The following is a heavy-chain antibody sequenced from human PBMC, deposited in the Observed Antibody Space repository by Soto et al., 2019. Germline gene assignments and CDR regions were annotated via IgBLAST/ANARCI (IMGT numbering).Heavy chain of an antibody. CDR3: ARGVKYGAYSRWFDP. V-gene: IGHV1-8*01. D-gene: IGHD4-17*01. Sequence: QVQLVQSGAEVKKPGASVKVSCKASGYTFTSYDINWVRQATGQGLEYLGWMNPNSGNTGYVQKFQGKVPMTWDSSITTAYMELSSLRSEDTAVYFCARGVKYGAYSRWFDPWGQGTLVTVSS. CDR1: GYTFTSYD. J-gene: IGHJ5*02. CDR2: MNPNSGNT.